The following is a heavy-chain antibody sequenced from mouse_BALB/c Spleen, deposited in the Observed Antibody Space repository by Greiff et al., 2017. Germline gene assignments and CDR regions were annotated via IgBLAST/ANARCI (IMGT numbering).Heavy chain of an antibody. Sequence: VQLQQSGPELVKPGASVKISCKASGYAFSSSWMNWVKQRPGQGLEWIGRIYPGDGDTNYNGKFKGKATLTADKSSSTAYMQLSSLTSVDSAVYFCASPYGNYLAYWGQGTLVTVSA. CDR1: GYAFSSSW. D-gene: IGHD2-10*02. CDR2: IYPGDGDT. V-gene: IGHV1-82*01. J-gene: IGHJ3*01. CDR3: ASPYGNYLAY.